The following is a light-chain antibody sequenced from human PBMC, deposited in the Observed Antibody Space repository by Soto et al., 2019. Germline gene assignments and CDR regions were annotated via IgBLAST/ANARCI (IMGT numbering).Light chain of an antibody. Sequence: DIQMTQSPSSLSASVGDRVTITCRASQAISNYLAWYQQKPGKVPKLLIYAASTLQSGVPSRFSGSGSGTDVTLTFSSLQPEDVATYYCQKYNGVPLTFGGGTKVEIK. CDR1: QAISNY. J-gene: IGKJ4*01. CDR2: AAS. V-gene: IGKV1-27*01. CDR3: QKYNGVPLT.